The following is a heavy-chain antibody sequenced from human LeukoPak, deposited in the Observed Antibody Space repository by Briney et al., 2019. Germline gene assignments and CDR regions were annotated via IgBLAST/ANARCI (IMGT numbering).Heavy chain of an antibody. CDR3: ARGVATTTGGYNWFDP. CDR2: IYPGDSDT. V-gene: IGHV5-51*01. CDR1: GYSFTTYW. J-gene: IGHJ5*02. D-gene: IGHD5-12*01. Sequence: GESLKISCKGFGYSFTTYWIGWVRQMPGKGLEWMGIIYPGDSDTRYSPSFQGQVTISADRSISTAYLQWSSLKASDTAMYYCARGVATTTGGYNWFDPWGQGTLVTVSS.